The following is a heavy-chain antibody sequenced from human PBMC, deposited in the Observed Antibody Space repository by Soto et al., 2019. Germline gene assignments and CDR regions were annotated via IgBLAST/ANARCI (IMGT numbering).Heavy chain of an antibody. CDR1: GGSISSSSYY. Sequence: PSETLSLTGTVSGGSISSSSYYWGWIRQPPGKGLEWLGSIYYSGSTYYNPSLKSRVTISVDTSKNQFSLKLSSVTAADTAVYYCARYYGDNGRAFDPWGQGTLVTVSS. V-gene: IGHV4-39*01. CDR2: IYYSGST. CDR3: ARYYGDNGRAFDP. D-gene: IGHD4-17*01. J-gene: IGHJ5*02.